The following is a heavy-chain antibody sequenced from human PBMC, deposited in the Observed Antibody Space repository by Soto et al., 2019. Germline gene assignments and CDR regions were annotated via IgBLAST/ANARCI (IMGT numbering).Heavy chain of an antibody. J-gene: IGHJ4*02. CDR2: MNPNSGNT. D-gene: IGHD5-12*01. CDR1: GYAFTSYD. CDR3: ARGGYSGYDSRY. Sequence: ASVKVSCKASGYAFTSYDINWVRQATGQGLEWMGWMNPNSGNTGYAQKFQGRVTMTRNTSISTAYMELSSLRSEDTAVYYCARGGYSGYDSRYWGQGTLVTVSS. V-gene: IGHV1-8*01.